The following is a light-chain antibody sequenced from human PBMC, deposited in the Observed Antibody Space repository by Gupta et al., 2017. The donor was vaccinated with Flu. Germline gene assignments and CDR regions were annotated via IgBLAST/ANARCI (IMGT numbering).Light chain of an antibody. V-gene: IGKV3-15*01. CDR2: GAS. CDR3: QQYDDWRTWT. Sequence: EIVMTHSPATLSVSPGERATLSCRASQPVRSSLAWYQHKPGQGPRLLIYGASTRATGIPARFSGSGSGTEFTLTISSLQSEDFAVYYCQQYDDWRTWTFGQGTKVEIK. J-gene: IGKJ1*01. CDR1: QPVRSS.